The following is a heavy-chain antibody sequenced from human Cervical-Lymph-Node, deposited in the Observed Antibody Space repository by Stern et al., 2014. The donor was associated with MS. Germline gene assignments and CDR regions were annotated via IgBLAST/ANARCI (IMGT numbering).Heavy chain of an antibody. D-gene: IGHD4-11*01. CDR1: ADTFTGYG. V-gene: IGHV1-18*01. J-gene: IGHJ3*02. Sequence: QVQLVESGAEVKKPGASVKVSCKASADTFTGYGISWVRQAPGQGLEWMGWTSSYNGNTNYAQSLQGRVTMTTDTSTRTLYMELRSLRSDDTAVYYCARDRAPYLHDAFDIWGQGTMVTVSS. CDR2: TSSYNGNT. CDR3: ARDRAPYLHDAFDI.